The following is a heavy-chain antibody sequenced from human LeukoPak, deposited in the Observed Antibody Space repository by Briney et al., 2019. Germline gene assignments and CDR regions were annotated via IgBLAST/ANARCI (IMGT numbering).Heavy chain of an antibody. CDR2: ISGSGGST. CDR1: GFTFSSYW. J-gene: IGHJ4*02. V-gene: IGHV3-23*01. D-gene: IGHD2-15*01. Sequence: GGSLRLSCAASGFTFSSYWMSWVRQAPGKGLEWVSAISGSGGSTYCADSVKGRFTISRDNSKNTLYLQMNSLRAEDTAVYYCAKDRKSIVVVVAATDWGQGTLVTVSS. CDR3: AKDRKSIVVVVAATD.